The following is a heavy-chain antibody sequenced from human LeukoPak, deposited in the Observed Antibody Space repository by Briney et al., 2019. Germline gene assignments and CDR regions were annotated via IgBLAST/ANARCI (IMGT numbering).Heavy chain of an antibody. CDR1: GGSISSYY. J-gene: IGHJ2*01. V-gene: IGHV4-59*01. Sequence: PSETLSLTCTVSGGSISSYYWSWIRQPPGKGLEWIGYIYYSGSTNYNPSLKSRVTISVDTSKNQFSLKLSSVTAADTAVYYCARVSGDFGVVTHGHKWGYFDLWGRGTLVTVSP. CDR3: ARVSGDFGVVTHGHKWGYFDL. CDR2: IYYSGST. D-gene: IGHD3-3*01.